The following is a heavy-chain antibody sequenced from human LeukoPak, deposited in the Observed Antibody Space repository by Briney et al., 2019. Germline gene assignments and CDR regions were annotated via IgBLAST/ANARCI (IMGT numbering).Heavy chain of an antibody. V-gene: IGHV4-34*01. Sequence: SETLSLTCAVYGGSFSGYYWSWIRQPPGKGLEWIGEINHSGSTNYNPSLKSRVTISVDTSKNQFSLKLSSVTAADTAVYYCAGQEYYYGSGSYLLYYYYMDVWGKGTTVTVSS. CDR3: AGQEYYYGSGSYLLYYYYMDV. CDR1: GGSFSGYY. CDR2: INHSGST. J-gene: IGHJ6*03. D-gene: IGHD3-10*01.